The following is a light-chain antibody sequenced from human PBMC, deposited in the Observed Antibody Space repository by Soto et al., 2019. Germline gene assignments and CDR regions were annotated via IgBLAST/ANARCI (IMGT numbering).Light chain of an antibody. CDR2: DVN. CDR1: SSDIGAYNF. Sequence: QSALTQPASVSGSPGQSITISCTGTSSDIGAYNFVSWYQQHTGKAPKLILYDVNLRPSGVSNRFSGSKSGNTASLTISGLQAEDEADYYCTSWTTSTTMIFGGGTKLTVL. J-gene: IGLJ2*01. V-gene: IGLV2-14*03. CDR3: TSWTTSTTMI.